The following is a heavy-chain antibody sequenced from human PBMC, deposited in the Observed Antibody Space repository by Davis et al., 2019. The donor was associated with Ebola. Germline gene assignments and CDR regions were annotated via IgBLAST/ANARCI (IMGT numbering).Heavy chain of an antibody. CDR2: ISTNGENT. J-gene: IGHJ3*01. CDR1: GFTFSSYA. Sequence: GESLKISCSASGFTFSSYAMHWVRQAPGKGLESVSRISTNGENTYYAESVKGRFTISRDNSKNTLHLQMNSLRVEDTAIYYCAKDTSNVWFDVWGQGTMVSVSS. V-gene: IGHV3-64D*08. CDR3: AKDTSNVWFDV. D-gene: IGHD6-19*01.